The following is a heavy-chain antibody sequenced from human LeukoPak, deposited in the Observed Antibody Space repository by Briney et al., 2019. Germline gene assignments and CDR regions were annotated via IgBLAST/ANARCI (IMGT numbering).Heavy chain of an antibody. Sequence: GGSLRLSCAASGFTFSNYGIHWVRQAPGKGLEWVAVISYDGSNKYYAESVKGRFTISRDNSKNTLYLQMNSLRAEDTAVYYCAKGYGFDSSGSEHYFENWGQGILVTISS. D-gene: IGHD3-22*01. J-gene: IGHJ4*02. CDR2: ISYDGSNK. V-gene: IGHV3-30*18. CDR3: AKGYGFDSSGSEHYFEN. CDR1: GFTFSNYG.